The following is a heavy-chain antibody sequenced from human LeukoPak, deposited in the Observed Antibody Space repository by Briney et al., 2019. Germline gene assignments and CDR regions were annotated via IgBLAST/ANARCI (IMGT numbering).Heavy chain of an antibody. J-gene: IGHJ4*02. CDR3: AKSDYGYYFDS. V-gene: IGHV3-23*01. Sequence: PGGSLRLSCAASGFSFSAFGMSWVRQTPGRGLEWVSTLSVSDGTTYYADSVKGRFTISRDNSKNTLYLQMNSLTVEDTALYYCAKSDYGYYFDSWGQGTLVTVSS. CDR2: LSVSDGTT. CDR1: GFSFSAFG. D-gene: IGHD4-17*01.